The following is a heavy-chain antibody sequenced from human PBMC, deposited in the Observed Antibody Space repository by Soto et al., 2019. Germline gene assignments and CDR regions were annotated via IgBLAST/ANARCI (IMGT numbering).Heavy chain of an antibody. D-gene: IGHD3-3*01. Sequence: QVQLQESGPGLVKPSQTLSLTCTVSGGSISSGGYYWSWIRQHPGKGLEWIGYIYYSGSTYSNPSRKRRGTISVDTSKNQYCLKLSSLTAADTAVYYCARAKIDYYDFWSGYYSGAFDIWGQGTMVTVSS. J-gene: IGHJ3*02. CDR3: ARAKIDYYDFWSGYYSGAFDI. CDR1: GGSISSGGYY. CDR2: IYYSGST. V-gene: IGHV4-31*03.